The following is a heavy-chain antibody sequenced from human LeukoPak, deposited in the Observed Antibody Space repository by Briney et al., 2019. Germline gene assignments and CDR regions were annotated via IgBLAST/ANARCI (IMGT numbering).Heavy chain of an antibody. V-gene: IGHV5-10-1*01. Sequence: ESLRISCKGSGYSFTSYLITWVRQMPGKGLEWMGNIDPSDSYTNYSPSFQGHVTISADKSISTAYLQWSSLKASDTAMYYCARRGCNGGSCFGYWGQGTLVTVSS. J-gene: IGHJ4*02. CDR1: GYSFTSYL. CDR3: ARRGCNGGSCFGY. CDR2: IDPSDSYT. D-gene: IGHD2-15*01.